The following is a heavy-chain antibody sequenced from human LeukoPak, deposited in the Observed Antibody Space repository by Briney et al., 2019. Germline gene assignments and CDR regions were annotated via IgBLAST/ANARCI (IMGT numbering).Heavy chain of an antibody. CDR3: AKHSSGMLATMEFDY. J-gene: IGHJ4*02. V-gene: IGHV3-9*01. CDR2: ISWNSGNR. CDR1: GFTFDDYA. Sequence: GGSLRLSCAASGFTFDDYAMHWVRQGPGKGLEWVSGISWNSGNRGYADSVKGRFTISRDNAKNSLYLQMNSLRAEDTALYYCAKHSSGMLATMEFDYWGQGTLVTVSS. D-gene: IGHD5-12*01.